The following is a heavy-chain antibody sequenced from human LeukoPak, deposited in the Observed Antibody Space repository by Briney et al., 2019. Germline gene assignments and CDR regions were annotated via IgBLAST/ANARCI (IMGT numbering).Heavy chain of an antibody. D-gene: IGHD3-3*01. V-gene: IGHV3-7*01. J-gene: IGHJ4*02. CDR3: ARVNVLRFLEWLPTLTG. Sequence: GGSLRLSCAASGFTFSSYWMSWVRQAPGKGLEWVANIKQDGSEKYYVDSVKGRFTISRDNAKNSLYLQMNSLRAEDTAVCYCARVNVLRFLEWLPTLTGWGQGTLVTVSS. CDR1: GFTFSSYW. CDR2: IKQDGSEK.